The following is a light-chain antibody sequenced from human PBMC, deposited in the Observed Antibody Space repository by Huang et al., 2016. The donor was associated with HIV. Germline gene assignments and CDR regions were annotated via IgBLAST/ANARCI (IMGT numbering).Light chain of an antibody. CDR1: QGIGTY. Sequence: DIQMTQSPSSLSASIGDRITISCRASQGIGTYLAWYQHKPGKVPNLLIYAASNLQSGVPARFSGSGSGTNFTLTIGSLQPEDVASYYCQKYNNVPRTFGHGTKVEIK. J-gene: IGKJ1*01. V-gene: IGKV1-27*01. CDR2: AAS. CDR3: QKYNNVPRT.